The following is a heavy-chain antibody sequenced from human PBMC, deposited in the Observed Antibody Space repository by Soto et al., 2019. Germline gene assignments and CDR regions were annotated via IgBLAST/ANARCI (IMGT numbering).Heavy chain of an antibody. CDR2: ISGSGGST. CDR1: GFTFSSYA. CDR3: AKDPRPGLELIWSTNWFDP. D-gene: IGHD1-7*01. Sequence: GGSLRLSCAASGFTFSSYAMSWVRQAPGKGLEWVSAISGSGGSTYYADSVKGRFTISRDNSKNTLYLQMNSLRAEDTAVYYCAKDPRPGLELIWSTNWFDPWGQGTLVTVSS. V-gene: IGHV3-23*01. J-gene: IGHJ5*02.